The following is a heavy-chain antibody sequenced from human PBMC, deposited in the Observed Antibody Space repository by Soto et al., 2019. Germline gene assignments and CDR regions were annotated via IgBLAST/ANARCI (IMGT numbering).Heavy chain of an antibody. CDR1: GDTFTSYY. V-gene: IGHV1-8*02. Sequence: ASVKVSCKASGDTFTSYYMHWVRQAPGQGLEYLGWMNPNSGNTAYVQKFQGRVTMTGDTSITTAYMELSSLRSEDTAVYFCARGIKYGAYSRWFDPWGQGTLVTVSS. CDR2: MNPNSGNT. CDR3: ARGIKYGAYSRWFDP. D-gene: IGHD4-17*01. J-gene: IGHJ5*02.